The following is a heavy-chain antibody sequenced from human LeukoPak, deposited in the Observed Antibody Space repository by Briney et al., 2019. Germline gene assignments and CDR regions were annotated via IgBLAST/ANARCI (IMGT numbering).Heavy chain of an antibody. CDR2: IYYSGST. J-gene: IGHJ4*02. D-gene: IGHD3-22*01. Sequence: PSQTLSLTCTVSGGSMSSGDYYWSWIRQPPGKGLEWIGYIYYSGSTYYNPSLKSRVTISVDTSKNQFSLKLSSVTAADTAVYYCAVSSGYYSHFDYWGQGTLVTVSS. V-gene: IGHV4-30-4*01. CDR3: AVSSGYYSHFDY. CDR1: GGSMSSGDYY.